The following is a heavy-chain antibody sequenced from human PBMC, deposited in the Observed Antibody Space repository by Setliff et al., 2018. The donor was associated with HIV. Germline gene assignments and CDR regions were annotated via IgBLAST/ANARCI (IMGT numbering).Heavy chain of an antibody. CDR3: ASPLGSGSDDAFDI. J-gene: IGHJ3*02. Sequence: PSETLSLTCSISDASLRRNSNYWGWIRQPPGKGLEWIATMYYTGSTNYNPSLKSRVTISVDTSKNQFSLKLSSVTAADTAVYYCASPLGSGSDDAFDIWGQGTMVTVSS. D-gene: IGHD3-10*01. V-gene: IGHV4-39*07. CDR2: MYYTGST. CDR1: DASLRRNSNY.